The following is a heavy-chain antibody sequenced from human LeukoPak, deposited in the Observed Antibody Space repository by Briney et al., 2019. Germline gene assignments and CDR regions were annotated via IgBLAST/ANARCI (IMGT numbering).Heavy chain of an antibody. J-gene: IGHJ4*02. CDR1: GFTFSSNG. CDR3: AKGGKTIMCPTSCYDY. D-gene: IGHD2-2*01. CDR2: ISGSGGSP. Sequence: GGSLRLSCAASGFTFSSNGMSWVRQAPGGGLEWVSVISGSGGSPDYTDSVKGRFTISRDNSKNTLYLQMNSLRAEDTAVYYCAKGGKTIMCPTSCYDYWGQGTLVTVSS. V-gene: IGHV3-23*01.